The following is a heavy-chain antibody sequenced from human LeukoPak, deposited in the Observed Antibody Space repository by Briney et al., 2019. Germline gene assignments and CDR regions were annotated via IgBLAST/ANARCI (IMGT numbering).Heavy chain of an antibody. D-gene: IGHD6-19*01. V-gene: IGHV1-18*01. CDR1: GGTFTSYG. Sequence: GASVKVSCKASGGTFTSYGISWVRQAPGQGLEWMEWISAYNGNTNYAQKLQGRVTMTTDTSTSTAYMELRSLRSDDTAVYYCARDPGGSGWYFYYYMDVWGKGTTVTVSS. CDR3: ARDPGGSGWYFYYYMDV. J-gene: IGHJ6*03. CDR2: ISAYNGNT.